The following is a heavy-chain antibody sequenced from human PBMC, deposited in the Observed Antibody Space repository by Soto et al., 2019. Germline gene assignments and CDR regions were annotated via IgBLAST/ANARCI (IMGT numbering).Heavy chain of an antibody. CDR3: ARVPPWGNSAGDYYIQHYDS. J-gene: IGHJ4*02. CDR2: INGGSGNT. D-gene: IGHD3-10*01. Sequence: ASLKVSCKSSGFTFTSYAIHWLRQAPGQRPQWMGWINGGSGNTKYSQDFQGRVTFTRDTFATTAYLELSSLRSEDTAVYYCARVPPWGNSAGDYYIQHYDSWGQGTPVTVSS. CDR1: GFTFTSYA. V-gene: IGHV1-3*01.